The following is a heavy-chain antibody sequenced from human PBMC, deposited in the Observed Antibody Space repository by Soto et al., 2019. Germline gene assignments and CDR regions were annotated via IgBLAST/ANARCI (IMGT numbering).Heavy chain of an antibody. Sequence: SETLSLTCTVSGGSISSYYWSWIRQPAGKGLEWIGRIYTSGSTNYNPSLKSRVTMPVDTSKNQFSLKLSSVTAADTAVYYCARGQDSSGRYGVYYYYYGMDVWGQGTTVTVS. CDR2: IYTSGST. D-gene: IGHD6-19*01. CDR1: GGSISSYY. V-gene: IGHV4-4*07. J-gene: IGHJ6*02. CDR3: ARGQDSSGRYGVYYYYYGMDV.